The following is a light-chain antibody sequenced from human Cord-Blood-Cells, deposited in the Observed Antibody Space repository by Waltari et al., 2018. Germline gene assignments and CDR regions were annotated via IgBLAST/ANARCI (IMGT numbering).Light chain of an antibody. J-gene: IGLJ3*02. CDR3: CSYAGSSTWV. Sequence: QSALTQPASVSGSPGQSITISCTGTSSDVGSYNLVSWSQQHPGKAPKRRIYEGSKRPSGVSNLFAGSKSGNTASLTSSGLQAEDEADYYCCSYAGSSTWVFGGGTKLTVL. CDR1: SSDVGSYNL. V-gene: IGLV2-23*01. CDR2: EGS.